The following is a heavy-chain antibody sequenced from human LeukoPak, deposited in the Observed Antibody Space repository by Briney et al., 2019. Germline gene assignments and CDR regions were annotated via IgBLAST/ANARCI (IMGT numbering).Heavy chain of an antibody. CDR2: IYYSGST. Sequence: QSSETLSLTCTVSGGSISSGDYYWSWIRQPPGKGLEWIGYIYYSGSTYYNPSLKSRVTISVDTSKNQFSLKLSSVTAADTAVYYCARDLIFGVPPHVVRLVVGGDMDVWGKGTTVTVSS. V-gene: IGHV4-30-4*08. CDR3: ARDLIFGVPPHVVRLVVGGDMDV. CDR1: GGSISSGDYY. J-gene: IGHJ6*03. D-gene: IGHD3-3*01.